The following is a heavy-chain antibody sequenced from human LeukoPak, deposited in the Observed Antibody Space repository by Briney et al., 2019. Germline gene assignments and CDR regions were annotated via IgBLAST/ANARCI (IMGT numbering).Heavy chain of an antibody. V-gene: IGHV3-11*01. Sequence: GGSLRLSYAAPGFTFSDYYMSWIRQAPGKGLEWVSYISSSGSTIYYADSVKGRFTISRDNAKNSLYLQMNSLRAEDTAVYYCARYRLGERNYYYMDVWGKGTTVTVSS. CDR1: GFTFSDYY. CDR2: ISSSGSTI. J-gene: IGHJ6*03. D-gene: IGHD3-10*01. CDR3: ARYRLGERNYYYMDV.